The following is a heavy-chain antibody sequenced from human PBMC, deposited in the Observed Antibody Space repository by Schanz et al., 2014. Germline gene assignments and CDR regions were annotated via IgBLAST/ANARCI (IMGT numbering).Heavy chain of an antibody. CDR3: ARAARRTRVVPLYFDY. D-gene: IGHD2-2*01. CDR1: GGSFSGYY. J-gene: IGHJ4*02. Sequence: QVQLQQWGAGLLKPSETLSLTCGVFGGSFSGYYWSWIRQPPGKGLEWIESIYYSGSTYYNPSFKSRVTTSVDTSKNQFSLKLRSVTAADTAVYYCARAARRTRVVPLYFDYWGQGTLVTVSS. V-gene: IGHV4-34*01. CDR2: IYYSGST.